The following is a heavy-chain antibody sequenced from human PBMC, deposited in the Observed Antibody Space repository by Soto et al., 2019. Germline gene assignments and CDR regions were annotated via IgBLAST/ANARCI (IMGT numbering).Heavy chain of an antibody. CDR3: ARDGSGSYYYGRDV. V-gene: IGHV3-11*05. Sequence: QVQLVESGGGLVKPGGSLRLSCAASGFTFSDYYMSWIRQAPGKGLEWISYISSSTGYTNYADSVKDRFTISRDNAKNSLHLKMSGLRGDDTAVYYCARDGSGSYYYGRDVWGQGTTVTVSS. J-gene: IGHJ6*02. CDR2: ISSSTGYT. D-gene: IGHD3-10*01. CDR1: GFTFSDYY.